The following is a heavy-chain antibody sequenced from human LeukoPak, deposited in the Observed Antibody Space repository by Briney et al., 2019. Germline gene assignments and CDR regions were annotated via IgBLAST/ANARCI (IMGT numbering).Heavy chain of an antibody. Sequence: GGSLRLSCAASGFTFSSYAMSWVRQAPGKGLEWVSAISGSGGSTYYADSVKGRFTISRGNSKNTLYLQMNSLRAEDTAVYYCASVYGSGYSYYFDYWGQGTLVTVSS. V-gene: IGHV3-23*01. CDR1: GFTFSSYA. CDR3: ASVYGSGYSYYFDY. CDR2: ISGSGGST. D-gene: IGHD3-22*01. J-gene: IGHJ4*02.